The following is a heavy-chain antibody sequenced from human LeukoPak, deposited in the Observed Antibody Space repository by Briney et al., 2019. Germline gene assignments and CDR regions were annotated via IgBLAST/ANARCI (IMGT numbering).Heavy chain of an antibody. CDR3: AREGVWRQQLVDYYYGMDV. D-gene: IGHD6-13*01. J-gene: IGHJ6*02. CDR2: ISSSGSTI. CDR1: GFTFSDYY. Sequence: MSGGSLRPSCAASGFTFSDYYMSWIRQAPGKGLEWVSYISSSGSTIYYADSVKGRFTISRDNAKNSLYLQMNSLRAEDTAVYYCAREGVWRQQLVDYYYGMDVWGQGTTVTVSS. V-gene: IGHV3-11*04.